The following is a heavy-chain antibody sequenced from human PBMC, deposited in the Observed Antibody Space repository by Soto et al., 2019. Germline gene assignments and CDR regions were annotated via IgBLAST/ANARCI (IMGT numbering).Heavy chain of an antibody. Sequence: QVQLVQSGAEVKKPGASVKVSCKASGYSFITSYHMHWVRQAPGQGLEWMGIINPTGSMTRYSQKFQGSLTMTRDPSTATDYMELSNLTSEDTAVYFCARDTGYDHDAFDIWGQGARVTVS. CDR1: GYSFITSYH. V-gene: IGHV1-46*01. CDR2: INPTGSMT. J-gene: IGHJ3*02. CDR3: ARDTGYDHDAFDI. D-gene: IGHD5-12*01.